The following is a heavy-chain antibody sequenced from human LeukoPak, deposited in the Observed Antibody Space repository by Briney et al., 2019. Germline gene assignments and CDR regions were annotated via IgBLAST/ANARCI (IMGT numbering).Heavy chain of an antibody. CDR3: ASYRRAYDI. Sequence: XGSLRLSCAASGLTVSSTSMTWVRQAPGKGLEWVSDFLSDGRIYYADSVKGRFTISKDNSQNTVNLQMDNLRAEDAAIYYCASYRRAYDIWGQGTVVTVAS. V-gene: IGHV3-53*01. CDR2: FLSDGRI. D-gene: IGHD1-26*01. J-gene: IGHJ3*02. CDR1: GLTVSSTS.